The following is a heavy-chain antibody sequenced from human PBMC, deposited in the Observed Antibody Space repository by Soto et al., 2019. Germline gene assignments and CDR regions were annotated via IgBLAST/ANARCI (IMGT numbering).Heavy chain of an antibody. V-gene: IGHV2-5*01. CDR2: IYRPDDK. Sequence: GPTLVKPTQTLTLTCTFSGFSLTPAVGVGWMRQPPGKAPEWLALIYRPDDKRYSPSLRTRLTITKDTSKNQVVLTMTNMDPVAMCTYYCACEGASGFFDRWRQGTLITV. CDR1: GFSLTPAVG. J-gene: IGHJ4*02. CDR3: ACEGASGFFDR.